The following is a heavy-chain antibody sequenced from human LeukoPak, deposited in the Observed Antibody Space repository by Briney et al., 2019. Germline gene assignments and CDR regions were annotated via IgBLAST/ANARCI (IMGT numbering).Heavy chain of an antibody. CDR3: ARDGADYDFWSGYYKYRHFDY. V-gene: IGHV3-11*04. J-gene: IGHJ4*02. D-gene: IGHD3-3*01. CDR1: GFTFSDYY. CDR2: ISSSGSTI. Sequence: PVGSLRLSCAASGFTFSDYYMSWIRQAPGKGLEWVSYISSSGSTIYYADSVKGRFTISRDNAKNSLYLQMNSLRAEDTAVYYCARDGADYDFWSGYYKYRHFDYWGQGTLATVSS.